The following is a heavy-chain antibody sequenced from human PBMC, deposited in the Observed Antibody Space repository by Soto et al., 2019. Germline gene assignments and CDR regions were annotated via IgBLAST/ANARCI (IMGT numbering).Heavy chain of an antibody. V-gene: IGHV4-31*03. CDR2: IYYSGTA. CDR3: ARVTIRGYYFDT. D-gene: IGHD1-26*01. J-gene: IGHJ4*02. Sequence: QVQLQESGPGLVKPSETLSLTCTVSGGYISSGGYYWSWVHPQPGKGLEWIGYIYYSGTAEYNPSLESRVAISLGPSKRHFSLRLNSVTAADTAVYYCARVTIRGYYFDTWGQGTLVTVSS. CDR1: GGYISSGGYY.